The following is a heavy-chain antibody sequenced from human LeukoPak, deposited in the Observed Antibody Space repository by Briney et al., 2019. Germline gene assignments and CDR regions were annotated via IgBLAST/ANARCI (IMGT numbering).Heavy chain of an antibody. Sequence: GASVKVSCKASGYTLTGYYLHWVRQAPGQGLEWMGRINPNSGGTNYAQKFQGRVTMTRDTSISTAYMELSRLRSDDTAVYYCAREWELRFAFDIWGQGTMVTVSS. CDR1: GYTLTGYY. CDR2: INPNSGGT. V-gene: IGHV1-2*06. CDR3: AREWELRFAFDI. J-gene: IGHJ3*02. D-gene: IGHD1-26*01.